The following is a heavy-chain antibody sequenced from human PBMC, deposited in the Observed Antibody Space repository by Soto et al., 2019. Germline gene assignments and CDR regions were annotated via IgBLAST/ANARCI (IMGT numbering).Heavy chain of an antibody. CDR1: GGSFSGYY. CDR2: INHSGST. Sequence: KPSETLSLTCAVYGGSFSGYYWSWIRQPPGKGLEWIGEINHSGSTNYNPSLKSRVTISVDTSKNQFSLKLSSVTAADTAVYYCARVSGSPPYFDYWRQGTLVTVSS. J-gene: IGHJ4*02. CDR3: ARVSGSPPYFDY. D-gene: IGHD3-22*01. V-gene: IGHV4-34*01.